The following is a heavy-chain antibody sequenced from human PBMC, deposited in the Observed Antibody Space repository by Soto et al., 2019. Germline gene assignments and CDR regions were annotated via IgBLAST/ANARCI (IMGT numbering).Heavy chain of an antibody. J-gene: IGHJ6*04. D-gene: IGHD3-10*01. Sequence: EVQLVESGGGLVQPGGSLRLSCAASGFTLSGRSMHWVRQAPGKGRVWVSGIDNAGTDSTYADSVKGRFTSSRDNAKKMLYLQMNSLRVEDTGVYYCARGWFGRDVGGKGTTVTVSS. CDR2: IDNAGTDS. V-gene: IGHV3-74*01. CDR1: GFTLSGRS. CDR3: ARGWFGRDV.